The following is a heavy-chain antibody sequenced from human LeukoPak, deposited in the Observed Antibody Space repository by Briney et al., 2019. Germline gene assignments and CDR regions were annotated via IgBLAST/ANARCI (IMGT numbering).Heavy chain of an antibody. CDR3: ARDPPRKDCGSTSCYAGPRSNYYYYYGMDV. J-gene: IGHJ6*04. D-gene: IGHD2-2*01. CDR2: IWHDGSNK. V-gene: IGHV3-33*01. Sequence: GGSLRLSCAASGFTFSSYGMHWVRQAPGKGLEWVAVIWHDGSNKYYADSLKGRFTISRDNSKNTLYLQMNSLRAEDTAVYYCARDPPRKDCGSTSCYAGPRSNYYYYYGMDVWGKGTTVTVSS. CDR1: GFTFSSYG.